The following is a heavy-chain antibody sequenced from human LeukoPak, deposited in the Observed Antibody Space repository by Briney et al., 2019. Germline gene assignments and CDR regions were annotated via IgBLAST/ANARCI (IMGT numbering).Heavy chain of an antibody. J-gene: IGHJ3*02. CDR2: ISYDGSNK. D-gene: IGHD2-15*01. V-gene: IGHV3-30-3*01. Sequence: GRSLRLSCAASGSTFSSYAMHWVRQAPGKGLEWVAVISYDGSNKYYADSVKGRFTISRDNSKNTLFLQMNSLRAEDTAVYYCARAPGYCSGGSCYSGHDAFDIWGQGTMVTVPS. CDR1: GSTFSSYA. CDR3: ARAPGYCSGGSCYSGHDAFDI.